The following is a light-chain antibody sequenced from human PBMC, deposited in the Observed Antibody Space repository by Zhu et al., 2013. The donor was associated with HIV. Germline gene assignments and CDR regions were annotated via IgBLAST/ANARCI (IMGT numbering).Light chain of an antibody. CDR2: EVS. CDR3: SSYTSSSTLV. V-gene: IGLV2-14*01. Sequence: QSALTQPASVSGSPGQSITISCTGTSSDIGTYNYVSWYQHHPGKAPKLMFYEVSNRPSGVSNRFSVSKSGNTASLTISGLQAEDEADYYCSSYTSSSTLVFGTGTKVTVL. J-gene: IGLJ1*01. CDR1: SSDIGTYNY.